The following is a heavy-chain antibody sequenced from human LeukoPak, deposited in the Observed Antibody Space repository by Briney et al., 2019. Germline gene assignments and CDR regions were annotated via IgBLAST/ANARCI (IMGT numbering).Heavy chain of an antibody. CDR3: ARIPLGYSGAYYFDS. V-gene: IGHV4-4*09. CDR2: ISTSGSI. J-gene: IGHJ4*02. Sequence: SETLSLTCTVPRGSISGSIRSYYWSWLRQPPGKGLEWIGYISTSGSINDNPSLRSRLTISLDTSKNQFFLNLSSVTAADTAVYYCARIPLGYSGAYYFDSWGQGTLVTVS. D-gene: IGHD5-12*01. CDR1: RGSISGSIRSYY.